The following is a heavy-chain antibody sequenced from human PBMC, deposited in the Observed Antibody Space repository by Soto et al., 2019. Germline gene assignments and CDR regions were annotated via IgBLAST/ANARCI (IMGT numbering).Heavy chain of an antibody. Sequence: GGSLRLSCAASGFTFSSYSMNWVRQAPGKGLEWVSSISSSSSYIYYADSVKGRFTISRDNAKNSLYLQMNSLRAEDTAVYYCASDGAHSGAFDIWGQGTMVTVSS. D-gene: IGHD3-10*01. V-gene: IGHV3-21*01. CDR1: GFTFSSYS. CDR3: ASDGAHSGAFDI. J-gene: IGHJ3*02. CDR2: ISSSSSYI.